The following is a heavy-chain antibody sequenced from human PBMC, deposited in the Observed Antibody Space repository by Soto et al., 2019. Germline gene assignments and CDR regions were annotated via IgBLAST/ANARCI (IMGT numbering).Heavy chain of an antibody. Sequence: QVQLQESGPGLVKPSQTLSLTCTVSGGSISSGGYYWNWIRQHPGKGLEWIGYIYYSGSTYYNPSIKSRVTISLDTSKTHFALKLSSVTAADTAVYYCARSVFPWGQGTLVTVSS. V-gene: IGHV4-31*03. J-gene: IGHJ5*02. CDR1: GGSISSGGYY. CDR3: ARSVFP. CDR2: IYYSGST.